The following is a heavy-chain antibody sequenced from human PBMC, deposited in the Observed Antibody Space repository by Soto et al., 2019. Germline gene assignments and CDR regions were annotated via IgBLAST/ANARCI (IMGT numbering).Heavy chain of an antibody. CDR2: IYYSGST. J-gene: IGHJ5*02. Sequence: SETLSLTCTVSGGSISSYYWSWIRQPPGKGLEWIGYIYYSGSTNYNPSLKSRVTISVDTSKNQFSLKLSSVTAADTAVYYCARGHRSGFNAWGQGTLVTVSS. V-gene: IGHV4-59*01. D-gene: IGHD6-19*01. CDR1: GGSISSYY. CDR3: ARGHRSGFNA.